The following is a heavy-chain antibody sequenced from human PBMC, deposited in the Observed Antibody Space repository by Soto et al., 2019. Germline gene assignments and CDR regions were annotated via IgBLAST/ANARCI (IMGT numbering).Heavy chain of an antibody. J-gene: IGHJ4*02. CDR3: ARTDLMATADY. Sequence: GESLKISCRGSGYKFTSYWISWVPQMPGKGLEWMGRIDPTDSYTIYSPSFQGLVTISVDKSVTTTYHQWSSLKAPDTAIYYCARTDLMATADYWGQGTLGTVSS. V-gene: IGHV5-10-1*01. CDR2: IDPTDSYT. CDR1: GYKFTSYW. D-gene: IGHD5-12*01.